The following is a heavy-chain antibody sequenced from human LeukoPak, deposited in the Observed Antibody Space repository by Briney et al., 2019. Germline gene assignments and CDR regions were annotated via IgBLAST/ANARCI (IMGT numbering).Heavy chain of an antibody. CDR1: GFTLSSYA. J-gene: IGHJ4*02. Sequence: SGGSLRLSCAASGFTLSSYAMHWVRQAPGKGLEWVALISYAGSNKDYADSVKGRFTISRDNSKNTLYLQMNSLRAEDTAVYYCAKDGGDYVRPSYYFDYWGQGTLVTVSS. CDR3: AKDGGDYVRPSYYFDY. CDR2: ISYAGSNK. D-gene: IGHD4-17*01. V-gene: IGHV3-30*18.